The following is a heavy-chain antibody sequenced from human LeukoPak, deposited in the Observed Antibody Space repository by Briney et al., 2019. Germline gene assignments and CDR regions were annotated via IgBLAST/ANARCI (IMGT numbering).Heavy chain of an antibody. J-gene: IGHJ4*02. CDR1: GGSFSGYY. CDR3: ARHVEIAVAGPIDY. CDR2: INHSGST. D-gene: IGHD6-19*01. V-gene: IGHV4-34*01. Sequence: SETLSLTCAVYGGSFSGYYWSWIRQPPGKGLEWIGEINHSGSTYYNPSLKSRVTISVDTSKNQFSLKLSSVTAADTAVYYCARHVEIAVAGPIDYWGQGTLVTVSS.